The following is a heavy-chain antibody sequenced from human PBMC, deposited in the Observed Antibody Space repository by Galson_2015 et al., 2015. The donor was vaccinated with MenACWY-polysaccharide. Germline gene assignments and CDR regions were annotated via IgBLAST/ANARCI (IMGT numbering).Heavy chain of an antibody. V-gene: IGHV3-7*03. Sequence: SLRLSCAASGFTFSSYWMSWVRQAPGKGLEWVANIKQDGSEKYYVDSVKGRFTISRDNAKNSLYLQMNSLRAEDTAVYYCARDQRVTTDNYYYYYMDVWGKGTTVTVSS. CDR1: GFTFSSYW. CDR3: ARDQRVTTDNYYYYYMDV. CDR2: IKQDGSEK. D-gene: IGHD4-17*01. J-gene: IGHJ6*03.